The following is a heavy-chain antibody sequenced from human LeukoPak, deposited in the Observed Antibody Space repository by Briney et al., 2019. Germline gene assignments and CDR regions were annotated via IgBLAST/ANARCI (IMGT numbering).Heavy chain of an antibody. D-gene: IGHD2-21*02. CDR2: ISWNSAFI. V-gene: IGHV3-9*01. CDR3: AMAYCGGDCYSSLYGMDV. J-gene: IGHJ6*02. Sequence: GGSLRLSCAASGFTFDDSGMHWVRQAPGKGLEWVSGISWNSAFIGYADSVKGRFTISRDNAKNSLYLQMNSLRAEDTALYYCAMAYCGGDCYSSLYGMDVWGQGTTVTVSS. CDR1: GFTFDDSG.